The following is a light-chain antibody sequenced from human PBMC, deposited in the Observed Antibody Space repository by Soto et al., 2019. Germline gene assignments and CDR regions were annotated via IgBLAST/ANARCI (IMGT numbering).Light chain of an antibody. Sequence: EIVLTQSPATLSLSPGERATLSCRASQSVSRSYLAWYQQKPGQAPRLLIYGASSRATGIPDRFSGSGSGTDFTLTISRLEPEDFAVYYCQQYVSSPPYTFGQVTKLEIK. CDR3: QQYVSSPPYT. CDR2: GAS. V-gene: IGKV3-20*01. J-gene: IGKJ2*01. CDR1: QSVSRSY.